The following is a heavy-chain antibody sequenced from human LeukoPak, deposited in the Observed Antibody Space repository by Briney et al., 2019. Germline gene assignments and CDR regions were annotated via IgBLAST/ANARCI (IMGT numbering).Heavy chain of an antibody. CDR3: ATDKPEGCPMRIFDY. V-gene: IGHV3-21*01. CDR2: ISSGADYI. CDR1: GFIFSSYG. J-gene: IGHJ4*02. D-gene: IGHD1-14*01. Sequence: GGSLRLSCAASGFIFSSYGMNWVRQAPGKGLEWVSSISSGADYIYYGDSVRVRFTNSRDNAKNSLYLQMNSRRAEDTALYYCATDKPEGCPMRIFDYWGQGTLVTVSS.